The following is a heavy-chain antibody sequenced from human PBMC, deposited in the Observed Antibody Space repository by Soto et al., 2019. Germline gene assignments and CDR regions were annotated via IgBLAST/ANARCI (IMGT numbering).Heavy chain of an antibody. CDR3: ARASIAAQLHDY. Sequence: PSETLSLTCAVSGYSISSGYYCGWIRQPPGKGLEWIGSIYHSGSTYYNPSLKSRVTISVDTSKNQFSLKLSSVTAADTAVYYCARASIAAQLHDYWGQGTLVTVSS. J-gene: IGHJ4*02. V-gene: IGHV4-38-2*01. D-gene: IGHD6-6*01. CDR2: IYHSGST. CDR1: GYSISSGYY.